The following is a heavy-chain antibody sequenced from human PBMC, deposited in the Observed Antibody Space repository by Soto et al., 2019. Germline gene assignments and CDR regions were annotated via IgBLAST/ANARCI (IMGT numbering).Heavy chain of an antibody. CDR1: GGSISSGDYY. D-gene: IGHD3-9*01. CDR3: ASDILTRTNGLRYFDPA. Sequence: QVQLQESGPGLEKPSQTLSLACTVSGGSISSGDYYWGWIRQPPGKVLEWIGSIYYSGSIYYNPSLKIRVTISVDTSKNQSPLKLSSVTAADTAVYYCASDILTRTNGLRYFDPAWGQGILVTVSS. CDR2: IYYSGSI. V-gene: IGHV4-30-4*01. J-gene: IGHJ5*02.